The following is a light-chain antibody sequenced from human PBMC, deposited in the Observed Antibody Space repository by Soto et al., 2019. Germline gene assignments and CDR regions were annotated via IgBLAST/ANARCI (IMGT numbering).Light chain of an antibody. Sequence: SYELTQPPSVSVAPGQTARVTCGGNNIGSKSVHWYQQKPGQAPMLVVYDDSDRPSGIPERFSGSNSGNTATLTISRVEAGDEADYYCQVWDVASDHHVFGTGTKVTVL. CDR1: NIGSKS. J-gene: IGLJ1*01. CDR2: DDS. V-gene: IGLV3-21*02. CDR3: QVWDVASDHHV.